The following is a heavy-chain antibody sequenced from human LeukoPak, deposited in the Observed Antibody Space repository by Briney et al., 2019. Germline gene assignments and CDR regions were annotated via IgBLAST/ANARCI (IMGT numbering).Heavy chain of an antibody. J-gene: IGHJ6*03. D-gene: IGHD3-10*01. Sequence: SETQSLTCTVSGGSISSYYWSWIRQPPGKGLEWIGYIYYSGSTNYNPSLKSRVTISVDTSKNQFSLKLSSVTAADTAVYYCARARFSYYYMDVWGKGTTVTVSS. CDR2: IYYSGST. V-gene: IGHV4-59*01. CDR1: GGSISSYY. CDR3: ARARFSYYYMDV.